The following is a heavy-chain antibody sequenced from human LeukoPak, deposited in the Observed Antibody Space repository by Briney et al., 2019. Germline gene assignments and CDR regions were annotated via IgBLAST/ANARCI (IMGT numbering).Heavy chain of an antibody. J-gene: IGHJ4*02. D-gene: IGHD3-22*01. CDR1: GYTFTGYY. V-gene: IGHV1-2*02. Sequence: ASVKVSCKASGYTFTGYYMHWVRQAPGQGLEWMGWINPNSGGTNYAQKFQGRVTMTRDTSITTAYMELSRLRSDDTAVHYCARDSTPPYYYDSSGYPYWGQGTLVTVSS. CDR3: ARDSTPPYYYDSSGYPY. CDR2: INPNSGGT.